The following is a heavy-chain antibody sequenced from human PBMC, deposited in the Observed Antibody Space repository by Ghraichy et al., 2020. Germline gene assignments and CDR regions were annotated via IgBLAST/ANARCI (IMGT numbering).Heavy chain of an antibody. Sequence: SETLSLTCTVSAGSVSSGGFYWNWIRQHPGKGLEWIGHIYYSGSTDYNPSLKSRVTISLDTSKNQFTLKLTSVTAADTAVYYCARDLGCSSATCYPHWGPGTLVNVSS. D-gene: IGHD2-2*01. J-gene: IGHJ1*01. V-gene: IGHV4-31*03. CDR3: ARDLGCSSATCYPH. CDR2: IYYSGST. CDR1: AGSVSSGGFY.